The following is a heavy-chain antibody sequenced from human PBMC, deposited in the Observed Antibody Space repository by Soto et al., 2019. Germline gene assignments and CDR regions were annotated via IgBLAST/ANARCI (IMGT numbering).Heavy chain of an antibody. CDR2: INHSGST. V-gene: IGHV4-34*01. CDR3: ARARAGAVAGRGTVDY. CDR1: GGSFSGYY. D-gene: IGHD6-19*01. Sequence: ASETLSLTCAVYGGSFSGYYWSWIRQPPGKGLEWIGEINHSGSTNYNPSLKSRVTISVDTSKNQFSLKLSSVTAADTAVYYCARARAGAVAGRGTVDYWGQGTLVTVSS. J-gene: IGHJ4*02.